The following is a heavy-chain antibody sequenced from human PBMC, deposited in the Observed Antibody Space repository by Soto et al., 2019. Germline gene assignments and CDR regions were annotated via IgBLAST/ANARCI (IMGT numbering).Heavy chain of an antibody. CDR3: ARVHVMVVAGSTFDY. CDR2: IYHGGTT. V-gene: IGHV4-38-2*01. D-gene: IGHD6-19*01. CDR1: GYSLSSASY. Sequence: SETLSLTCAVSGYSLSSASYWGWIRQPPGKGPEWIASIYHGGTTFYNPSLKSRVTISVDTSKNHYSLKLRSVTAADTAVYYCARVHVMVVAGSTFDYWGPGTLVTV. J-gene: IGHJ4*01.